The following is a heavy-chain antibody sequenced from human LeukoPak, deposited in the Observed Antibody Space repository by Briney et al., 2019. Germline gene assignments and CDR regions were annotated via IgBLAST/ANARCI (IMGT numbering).Heavy chain of an antibody. CDR1: GFLFSSYW. CDR2: SNTDGSST. J-gene: IGHJ6*02. Sequence: GGSLRLSCAASGFLFSSYWMHWVRQVPGEGLVWVSLSNTDGSSTRYADSVKGRFTVSRDNAKNTLYLQMNTLRVEDTAVYYCTRDLMDYDVSTGLHHYYMDVWGQGTTVTVSS. CDR3: TRDLMDYDVSTGLHHYYMDV. D-gene: IGHD3-9*01. V-gene: IGHV3-74*01.